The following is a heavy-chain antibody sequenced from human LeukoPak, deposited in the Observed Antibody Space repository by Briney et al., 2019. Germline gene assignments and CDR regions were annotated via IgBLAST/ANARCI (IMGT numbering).Heavy chain of an antibody. V-gene: IGHV3-30*18. CDR1: GFTFSSYG. J-gene: IGHJ6*03. Sequence: GGSLRLSCAASGFTFSSYGMHWVRQAPGKGLEWVAVISYDGSNKYYADSVKGRFIISRDNSKNTLYLQMNSLRAEDTAVYYCAKDTVKVTTIRRVPHYMDVWGKGTTVTISS. CDR2: ISYDGSNK. CDR3: AKDTVKVTTIRRVPHYMDV. D-gene: IGHD5-12*01.